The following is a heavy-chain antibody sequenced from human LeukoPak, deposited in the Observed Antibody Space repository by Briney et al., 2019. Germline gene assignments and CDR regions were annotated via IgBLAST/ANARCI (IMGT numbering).Heavy chain of an antibody. V-gene: IGHV3-30*18. CDR1: GFTFSSYG. J-gene: IGHJ6*03. Sequence: GGSLRLSCAASGFTFSSYGMHWVRQAPGKGLEWVAVISYDGSNKYYADSVKGRFIISRDNSKNTLYLQMNSLRAEDTAVYYCAKDTVKVTTIRRVPHYMDVWGKGTTVTISS. CDR2: ISYDGSNK. CDR3: AKDTVKVTTIRRVPHYMDV. D-gene: IGHD5-12*01.